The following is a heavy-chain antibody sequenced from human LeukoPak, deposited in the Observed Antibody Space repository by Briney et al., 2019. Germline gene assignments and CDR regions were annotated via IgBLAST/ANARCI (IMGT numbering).Heavy chain of an antibody. CDR3: ARHSRTKPRFFDY. V-gene: IGHV4-39*01. J-gene: IGHJ4*02. CDR1: GGSISSSSYY. D-gene: IGHD1-14*01. CDR2: IYYSGST. Sequence: PSETLSLTCTVSGGSISSSSYYWGWIRQPPGKGLEWIGNIYYSGSTYYNPSLKSRVTISVDTSKNQFSLKLSSVTAADTAVYYCARHSRTKPRFFDYWDQGTLVTVSS.